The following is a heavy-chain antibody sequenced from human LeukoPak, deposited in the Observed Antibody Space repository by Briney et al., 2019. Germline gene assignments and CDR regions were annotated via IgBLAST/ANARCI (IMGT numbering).Heavy chain of an antibody. D-gene: IGHD1-26*01. J-gene: IGHJ4*02. CDR2: ISWDSSTI. CDR1: GFTSADHA. V-gene: IGHV3-9*02. CDR3: TRTMGPTGGAFDY. Sequence: PGRSLRLSCAGSGFTSADHAMHWVRQAPGKGLKWVSRISWDSSTIAYADSVKGRFTISRDNAKNSLYLQMNSLRADDTALYYCTRTMGPTGGAFDYWGQGALVTVSS.